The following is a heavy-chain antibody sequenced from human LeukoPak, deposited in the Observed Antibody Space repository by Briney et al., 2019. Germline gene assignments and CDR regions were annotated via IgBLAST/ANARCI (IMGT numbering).Heavy chain of an antibody. Sequence: SVKVSCKASGFTFSRSAMQWVRQARGQRLEWIGWIVVGSGNTNYAQKFQERVTITRDMSTSTAYMELSGLRSEDTAVYYCARDGYSSSCFDPWGQGTLVTVSS. CDR3: ARDGYSSSCFDP. D-gene: IGHD6-13*01. CDR2: IVVGSGNT. CDR1: GFTFSRSA. J-gene: IGHJ5*02. V-gene: IGHV1-58*02.